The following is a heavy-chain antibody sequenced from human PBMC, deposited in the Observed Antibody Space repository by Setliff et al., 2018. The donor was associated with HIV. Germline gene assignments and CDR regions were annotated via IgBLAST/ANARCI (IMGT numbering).Heavy chain of an antibody. V-gene: IGHV4-31*03. Sequence: SETLSLTCFVSGVSISDHYWCWIRQHPGKGLEWIGYIYNTGSTYHSPSLESRVTISIDTSKNQFSLKLSSVTAADTAAYFCARGRGSSSSWPIDYWGQGTLVTVSS. CDR1: GVSISDHY. CDR3: ARGRGSSSSWPIDY. CDR2: IYNTGST. D-gene: IGHD6-13*01. J-gene: IGHJ4*02.